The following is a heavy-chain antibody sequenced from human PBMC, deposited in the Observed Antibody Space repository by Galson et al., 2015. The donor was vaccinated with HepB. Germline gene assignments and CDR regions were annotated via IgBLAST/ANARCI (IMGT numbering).Heavy chain of an antibody. Sequence: SLRLSCAASGFTFSSYAMHWVRQAPGKGLEWVAVISYDGSNKYHADSVKGRFTISRDNSKNTLYLQMNSLRAEDTAVYYCARDGGYCSSTSCHRGAFDIWGQGTMVTVSS. CDR1: GFTFSSYA. CDR2: ISYDGSNK. D-gene: IGHD2-2*02. J-gene: IGHJ3*02. V-gene: IGHV3-30-3*01. CDR3: ARDGGYCSSTSCHRGAFDI.